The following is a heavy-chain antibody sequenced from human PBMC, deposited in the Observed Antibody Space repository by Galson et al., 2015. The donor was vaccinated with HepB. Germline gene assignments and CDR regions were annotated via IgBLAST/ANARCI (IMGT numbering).Heavy chain of an antibody. V-gene: IGHV4-59*01. D-gene: IGHD4-17*01. CDR2: IYYSGST. CDR3: ARTYGDYDLSLDY. CDR1: GGSISSYY. J-gene: IGHJ4*02. Sequence: LSLTCTVSGGSISSYYWSWIRQPPGKGLEWIGYIYYSGSTNYNPSLKSRVTISVDTSKNQFSLKLSSVTAADTAVYYCARTYGDYDLSLDYWGQGTLVTVSS.